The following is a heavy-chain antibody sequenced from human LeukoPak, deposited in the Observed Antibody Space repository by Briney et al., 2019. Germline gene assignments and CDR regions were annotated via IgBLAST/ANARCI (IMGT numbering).Heavy chain of an antibody. CDR1: GFTFSSYS. CDR2: ISSSSSTI. CDR3: AVTRITIFGVVTGAFDI. D-gene: IGHD3-3*01. Sequence: GGSLRLSCAASGFTFSSYSMNWVRQAPGKGLEWVSYISSSSSTIYYADSVKGRFTISRDNAKNSLYLQMNSLRAEDTAVYYCAVTRITIFGVVTGAFDIWGQGTMVTVSS. V-gene: IGHV3-48*01. J-gene: IGHJ3*02.